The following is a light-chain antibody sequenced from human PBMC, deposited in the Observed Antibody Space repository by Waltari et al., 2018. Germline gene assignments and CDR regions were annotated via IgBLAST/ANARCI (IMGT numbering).Light chain of an antibody. CDR1: SNEVGGFNS. Sequence: QSALPQPPSVSGSPGQSVTCFCTGTSNEVGGFNSVSWYQEHPGQAPRVIIYDVSDRPSGVSDRFSGSKSGNTASLTISGLQAEDEADYYCSSQSSNNVVLFGGGTKLTVL. CDR2: DVS. V-gene: IGLV2-14*01. J-gene: IGLJ2*01. CDR3: SSQSSNNVVL.